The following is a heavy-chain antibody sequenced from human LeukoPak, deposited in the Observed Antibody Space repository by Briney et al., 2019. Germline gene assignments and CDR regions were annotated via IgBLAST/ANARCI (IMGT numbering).Heavy chain of an antibody. CDR3: ARLKLHYYGSGSYAFDV. CDR1: GGSISSYY. J-gene: IGHJ3*01. Sequence: SETLSLTCTVSGGSISSYYWSWIRQPPGKGLEWVGNIHYRGSTNYTPSFKSRVTMSVDTSKTQSSLRLTSVTAADTAMYFCARLKLHYYGSGSYAFDVWGQGKMVAVSS. CDR2: IHYRGST. D-gene: IGHD3-10*01. V-gene: IGHV4-59*08.